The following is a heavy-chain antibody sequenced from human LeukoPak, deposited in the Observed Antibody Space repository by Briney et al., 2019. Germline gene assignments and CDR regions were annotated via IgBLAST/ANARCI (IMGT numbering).Heavy chain of an antibody. CDR3: AIIAAARYGLDY. D-gene: IGHD6-13*01. J-gene: IGHJ4*02. Sequence: GASVKVSCKASGYTFTSYDINWVRQATGQGLEWMGWMNPNSGNTGYAQKFQGRVTMTRNTSIGTAYMELSSLRSEDTAVYYCAIIAAARYGLDYWGQGTLVTVSS. CDR1: GYTFTSYD. CDR2: MNPNSGNT. V-gene: IGHV1-8*01.